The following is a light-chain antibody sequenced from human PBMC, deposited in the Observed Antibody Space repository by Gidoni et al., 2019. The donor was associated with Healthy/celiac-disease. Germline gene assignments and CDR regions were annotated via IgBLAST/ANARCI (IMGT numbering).Light chain of an antibody. CDR3: QQSYSTPLG. Sequence: IQMTQSPSSLSASVGERVTITCRASQSISSYLNWYQQKPGKAPKLLIYAASSLQSGVPSRFSGSGSGTDFTLTISSLLPADFATYYCQQSYSTPLGFGGXTKVEIK. J-gene: IGKJ4*01. CDR2: AAS. CDR1: QSISSY. V-gene: IGKV1-39*01.